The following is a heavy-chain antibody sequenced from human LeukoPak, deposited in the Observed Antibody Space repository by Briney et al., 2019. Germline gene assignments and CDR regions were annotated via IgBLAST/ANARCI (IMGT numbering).Heavy chain of an antibody. D-gene: IGHD6-19*01. CDR2: IYAGDSDT. CDR3: ARQDMASSGWFFGMDV. J-gene: IGHJ6*02. CDR1: GYSFSFYW. V-gene: IGHV5-51*01. Sequence: GESLKISCRGSGYSFSFYWIAWVRQMPGKGLEWMGIIYAGDSDTRYSPSFQGQVTISADKSIRTAYLQWSSLKASDTAMYYCARQDMASSGWFFGMDVWGQGTTVTVSS.